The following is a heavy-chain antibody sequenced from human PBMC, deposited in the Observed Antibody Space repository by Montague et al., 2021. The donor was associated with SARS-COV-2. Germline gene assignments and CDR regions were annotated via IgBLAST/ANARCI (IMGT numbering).Heavy chain of an antibody. CDR3: AGEKTVTTFGGPYYIDP. V-gene: IGHV4-59*02. CDR2: IYDSWST. CDR1: GSSVSSYY. D-gene: IGHD4-17*01. Sequence: SETLSLTCIVSGSSVSSYYWSWIRQPPGKGLEWIGYIYDSWSTNYNPSLKSRVTISVDTSKNQFSLKLSSVTAAATAAYYCAGEKTVTTFGGPYYIDPWGQGTLVTVSA. J-gene: IGHJ5*02.